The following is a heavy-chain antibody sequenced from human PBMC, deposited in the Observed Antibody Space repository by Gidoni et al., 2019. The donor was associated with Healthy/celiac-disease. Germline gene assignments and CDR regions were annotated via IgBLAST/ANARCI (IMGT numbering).Heavy chain of an antibody. CDR2: ISWNSGSI. CDR1: GFTFADYA. V-gene: IGHV3-9*01. J-gene: IGHJ6*02. Sequence: EVQLVESGGGLVQPGRSLRLSCAASGFTFADYAMHWVRQAPGKGLEWVSGISWNSGSIGYADSVKGRFTISRDNAKNSLYLQMNSLRAEDTALYYCAKDSRAKGMDVWGQGTTVTVSS. CDR3: AKDSRAKGMDV. D-gene: IGHD1-26*01.